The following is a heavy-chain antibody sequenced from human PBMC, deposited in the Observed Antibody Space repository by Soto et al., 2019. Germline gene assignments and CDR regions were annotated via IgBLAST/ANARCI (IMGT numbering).Heavy chain of an antibody. D-gene: IGHD5-12*01. CDR3: AKGAPDGYNLDFFDS. J-gene: IGHJ4*01. CDR1: GFTFDDYS. CDR2: ISWNSADI. Sequence: EVQLVESGGGLIQPGRSLRLSCEASGFTFDDYSIHWVRQAPGKGLEWVSVISWNSADIGYADSVKSRFTTARDNTKKSLYLQMNSLRGEDTAFYYCAKGAPDGYNLDFFDSWGQGTRVIVSS. V-gene: IGHV3-9*01.